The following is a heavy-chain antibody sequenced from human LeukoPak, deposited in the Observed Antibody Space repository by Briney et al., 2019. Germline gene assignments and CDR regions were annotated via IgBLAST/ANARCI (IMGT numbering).Heavy chain of an antibody. V-gene: IGHV1-2*02. Sequence: ASVKVSCKASGYTFTGYYMHWVRQAPGQGLEWMGWINPNSGGTNYAQKFQGRVTMTRDTSISTAYMELSRLRSDDTAVYYCARDIEVSAVAGTDYWSQGTLVTVSS. D-gene: IGHD6-19*01. J-gene: IGHJ4*02. CDR3: ARDIEVSAVAGTDY. CDR2: INPNSGGT. CDR1: GYTFTGYY.